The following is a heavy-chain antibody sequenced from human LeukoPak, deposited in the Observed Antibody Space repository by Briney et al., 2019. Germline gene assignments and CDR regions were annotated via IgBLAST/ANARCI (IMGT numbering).Heavy chain of an antibody. CDR2: VYYSGST. Sequence: ETLSLTCTVSGGSFISDYWNWIRQPPGKGLEWIGYVYYSGSTNYNPSLKSRVTISVDTSKNQFSLKLSSVTAADTAVYYCARGTYCSSTSCELDYWGQGTLVTVSS. V-gene: IGHV4-59*01. CDR3: ARGTYCSSTSCELDY. D-gene: IGHD2-2*01. CDR1: GGSFISDY. J-gene: IGHJ4*02.